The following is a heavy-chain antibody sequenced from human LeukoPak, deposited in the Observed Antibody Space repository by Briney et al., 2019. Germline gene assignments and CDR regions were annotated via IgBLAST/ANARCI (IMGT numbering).Heavy chain of an antibody. D-gene: IGHD3-10*01. Sequence: GGSLRLSCAASGFTFSSYAMSWVRQAPGKGLEWVSAISGSGGSTYYADSVKGRFTISRDNSKNTLYLQMSSLRAEDTAVYYCAKGRGSGSYRTAFDIWGQGTMVTVSS. J-gene: IGHJ3*02. V-gene: IGHV3-23*01. CDR2: ISGSGGST. CDR1: GFTFSSYA. CDR3: AKGRGSGSYRTAFDI.